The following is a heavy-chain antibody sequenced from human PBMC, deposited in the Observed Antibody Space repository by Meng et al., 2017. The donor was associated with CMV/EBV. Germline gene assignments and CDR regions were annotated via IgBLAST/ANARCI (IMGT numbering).Heavy chain of an antibody. Sequence: AATGFTFSSDAMSWVRQAPGKGLEWVSAISGSGGSTYYADSVKGRFTISRDNAKNSLYLQMNSLRAEDTAVYYCATNPIVVVPAAISWGQGTLVTVSS. CDR3: ATNPIVVVPAAIS. V-gene: IGHV3-23*01. CDR1: GFTFSSDA. J-gene: IGHJ4*02. D-gene: IGHD2-2*01. CDR2: ISGSGGST.